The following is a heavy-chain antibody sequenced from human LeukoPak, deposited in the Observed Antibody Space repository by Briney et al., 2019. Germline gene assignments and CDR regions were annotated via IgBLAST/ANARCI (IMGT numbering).Heavy chain of an antibody. J-gene: IGHJ4*02. CDR3: TTYTVTTPYFFDY. V-gene: IGHV3-15*07. CDR2: IKSKTDGGTT. CDR1: GFTFNNAW. Sequence: GGSLRLSCAASGFTFNNAWVNWVRQAPGKGLEWVGRIKSKTDGGTTDYAAPVKGRFTVSRDDSKNTLYLQMNSLKTEDTAMYYCTTYTVTTPYFFDYWGQGTLVTVS. D-gene: IGHD4-17*01.